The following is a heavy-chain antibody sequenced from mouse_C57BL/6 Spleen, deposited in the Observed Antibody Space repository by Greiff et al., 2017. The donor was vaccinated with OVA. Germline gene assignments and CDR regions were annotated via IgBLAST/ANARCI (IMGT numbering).Heavy chain of an antibody. Sequence: QVQLQQSGAELVKPGASVKLSCKASGYTFTEYTIHWVKQRSGQGLEWIGWFYPGSGSIKYNEKFKDKATLTADKSSSKVYMELSRLTSEDSAVYFCARHEDYTTVVANWYFDVWGTGTTVTVSS. CDR1: GYTFTEYT. CDR2: FYPGSGSI. V-gene: IGHV1-62-2*01. CDR3: ARHEDYTTVVANWYFDV. J-gene: IGHJ1*03. D-gene: IGHD1-1*01.